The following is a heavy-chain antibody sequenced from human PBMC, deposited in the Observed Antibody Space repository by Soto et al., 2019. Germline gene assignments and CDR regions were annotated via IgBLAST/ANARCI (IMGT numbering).Heavy chain of an antibody. J-gene: IGHJ5*02. Sequence: ASVKVSCKVSGYTLTELSMHWVRQAPGKGLEWMGGFDPEDGGTIYAQKFQGRVTMTEDTSTDTAYMELSSLRSEDTAVYYCATRVYGGMWFDPWGQGTLVTAPQ. V-gene: IGHV1-24*01. D-gene: IGHD4-17*01. CDR3: ATRVYGGMWFDP. CDR1: GYTLTELS. CDR2: FDPEDGGT.